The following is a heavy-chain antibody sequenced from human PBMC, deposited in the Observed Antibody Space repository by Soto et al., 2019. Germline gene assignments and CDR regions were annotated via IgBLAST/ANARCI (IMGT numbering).Heavy chain of an antibody. D-gene: IGHD3-10*01. CDR3: ARGVYGSGNYYTGPSAFDL. J-gene: IGHJ3*01. V-gene: IGHV1-69*06. CDR2: TIPAFNTA. Sequence: QVQLEQSGAEVKKPGSSVKISCKASGGTLSDHGVSWLRQAPGQGLEWVGGTIPAFNTAKYAPKFQGRATIAADKPTNIAYMELGSLRSDDTAFYYCARGVYGSGNYYTGPSAFDLWGQGTLVIVSS. CDR1: GGTLSDHG.